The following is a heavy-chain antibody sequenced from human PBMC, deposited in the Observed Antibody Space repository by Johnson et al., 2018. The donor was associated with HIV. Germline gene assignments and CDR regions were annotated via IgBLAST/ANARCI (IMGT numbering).Heavy chain of an antibody. CDR2: ISANGDST. D-gene: IGHD1-14*01. Sequence: VQLVESGGGLVQPGGSLRLSCAASRFTFSSYAMNWVRQAPGKGLEWVSSISANGDSTYYADSVKGRFTISRDNPKNTFYLQMNSLRAEDTAVYYCATRDPTHRPGVFDIWGQGTMVTVSS. V-gene: IGHV3-23*04. CDR1: RFTFSSYA. CDR3: ATRDPTHRPGVFDI. J-gene: IGHJ3*02.